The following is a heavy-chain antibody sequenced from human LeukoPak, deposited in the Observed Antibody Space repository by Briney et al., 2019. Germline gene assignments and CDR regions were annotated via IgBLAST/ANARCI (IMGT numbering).Heavy chain of an antibody. CDR2: ISGSGGST. J-gene: IGHJ3*02. V-gene: IGHV3-23*01. CDR1: GFTFSSYA. Sequence: GGSLRLSCAASGFTFSSYAMTWVRQAPGKGLEWVSAISGSGGSTYYADSVKGRFTISRDNSKNTLYLQMNSLRAEDTAVYYCAKDDDVLIWVSAFDIWGQGTMVTVSS. D-gene: IGHD2-8*01. CDR3: AKDDDVLIWVSAFDI.